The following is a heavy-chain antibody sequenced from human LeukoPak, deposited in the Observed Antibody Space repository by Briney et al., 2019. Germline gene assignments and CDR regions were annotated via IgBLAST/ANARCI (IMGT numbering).Heavy chain of an antibody. V-gene: IGHV3-23*01. D-gene: IGHD3-10*01. CDR1: GFTFNTYG. J-gene: IGHJ4*02. CDR2: ISGSDGST. CDR3: ARSQLLWFGETLV. Sequence: PGGSLRLSCAVSGFTFNTYGMTWVRQAPGKGLEWVSGISGSDGSTYHADSVKGRFTISRGNSKNTLYLQMNSLRGEDTAVYYCARSQLLWFGETLVWGQGTLVTVSS.